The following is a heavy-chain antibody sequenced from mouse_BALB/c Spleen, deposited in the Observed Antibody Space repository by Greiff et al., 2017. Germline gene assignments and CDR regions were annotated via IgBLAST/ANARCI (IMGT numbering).Heavy chain of an antibody. D-gene: IGHD2-14*01. CDR3: ARGEGHRYDDWFAY. V-gene: IGHV5-6-5*01. J-gene: IGHJ3*01. Sequence: EVKLVESGGGLVKPGGSLKLSCAASGFTFSSYAMSWVRQTPEKRLEWVASISSGGSTYYPDSVKGRFTISRDNARNILYLQMSSLRSEDTAMYYCARGEGHRYDDWFAYWGQGTLVTVSA. CDR1: GFTFSSYA. CDR2: ISSGGST.